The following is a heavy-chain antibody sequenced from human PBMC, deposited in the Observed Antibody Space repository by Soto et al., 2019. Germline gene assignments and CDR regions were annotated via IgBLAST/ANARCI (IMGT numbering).Heavy chain of an antibody. V-gene: IGHV3-11*06. Sequence: GGSLRLSCAASGFTFSDYYMSWIRQAPGKGLEWASYISSSSSYTNYADSVKGRFTISRDNAKNSLYLQMNSLRAEDTAVYYCARGYSSSWYFSHYYYGMDVWGQGTTVTVSS. CDR2: ISSSSSYT. J-gene: IGHJ6*02. CDR3: ARGYSSSWYFSHYYYGMDV. CDR1: GFTFSDYY. D-gene: IGHD6-13*01.